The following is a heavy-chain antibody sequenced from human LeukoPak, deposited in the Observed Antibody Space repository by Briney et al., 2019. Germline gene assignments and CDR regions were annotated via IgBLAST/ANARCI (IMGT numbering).Heavy chain of an antibody. Sequence: ASVKVSCKASGYTFTSYYMHWVRQAPGQGLEWMGVINPSDGSTTYAQKFQGRVTVTRDTSTSTVYMELSSLRSEETAVYYCARAWRYTDWFDPWGQGTLVTVSS. V-gene: IGHV1-46*01. D-gene: IGHD1-14*01. J-gene: IGHJ5*02. CDR1: GYTFTSYY. CDR2: INPSDGST. CDR3: ARAWRYTDWFDP.